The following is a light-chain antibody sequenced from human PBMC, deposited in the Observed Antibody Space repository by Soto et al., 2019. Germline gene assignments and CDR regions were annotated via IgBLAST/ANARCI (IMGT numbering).Light chain of an antibody. CDR1: QSVNSNF. J-gene: IGKJ2*01. Sequence: EIVLTQSPGTLSLSPGERATLFCRTSQSVNSNFLAWYQQKPGQAPRLLVYGSSTRAAGVPDRFTGSGSGTDFTLTISRLEPEDFAVYCCQQYGRSPLLYTFGQGTKL. CDR3: QQYGRSPLLYT. V-gene: IGKV3-20*01. CDR2: GSS.